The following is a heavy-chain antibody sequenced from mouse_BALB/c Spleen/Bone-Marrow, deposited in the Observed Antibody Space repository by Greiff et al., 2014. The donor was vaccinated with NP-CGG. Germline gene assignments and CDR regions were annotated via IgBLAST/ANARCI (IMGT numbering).Heavy chain of an antibody. J-gene: IGHJ2*01. V-gene: IGHV1S41*01. CDR1: GYTFTSYW. Sequence: DLVKPGASVKLSCKASGYTFTSYWINWIKQRPGQGLEWIGRIAPGSGSTYYNEMFKGKATLTVDTSSSTAYIQLSSLSSEDSAVYFCARFPFYYGSSFYYFDYWGQGTTLTVSP. CDR2: IAPGSGST. CDR3: ARFPFYYGSSFYYFDY. D-gene: IGHD1-1*01.